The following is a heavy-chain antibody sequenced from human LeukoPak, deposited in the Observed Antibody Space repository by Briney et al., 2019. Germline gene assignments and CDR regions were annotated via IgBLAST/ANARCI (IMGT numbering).Heavy chain of an antibody. CDR1: GGSFSGYY. D-gene: IGHD6-19*01. CDR3: ARVAGNFYYYYYYMDV. V-gene: IGHV4-34*01. CDR2: INHSGST. Sequence: SETLSLTCAVYGGSFSGYYWSWIRQPPGKGLEWIGEINHSGSTNYNPSPKSRVTISVDTSKNQFSLKLSSVTAADTAVYYCARVAGNFYYYYYYMDVWGKGTTVTVSS. J-gene: IGHJ6*03.